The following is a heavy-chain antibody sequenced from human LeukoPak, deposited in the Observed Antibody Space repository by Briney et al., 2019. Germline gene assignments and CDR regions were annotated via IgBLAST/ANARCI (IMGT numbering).Heavy chain of an antibody. J-gene: IGHJ4*02. CDR1: GFMFSDYF. CDR2: ISSNSKYT. CDR3: ARDNGNKYYFDY. D-gene: IGHD2-8*01. Sequence: GGSLRLSCAASGFMFSDYFMSWIRQAPGKELEWISYISSNSKYTKYADSVKGRFTISRDNAKKSLYLQMDSLRAEDTAVYYCARDNGNKYYFDYWGQGTLVTVSS. V-gene: IGHV3-11*05.